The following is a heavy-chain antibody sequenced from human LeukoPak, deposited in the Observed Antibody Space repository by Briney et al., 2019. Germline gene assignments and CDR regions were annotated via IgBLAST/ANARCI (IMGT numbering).Heavy chain of an antibody. D-gene: IGHD5/OR15-5a*01. Sequence: PGGSLRLSCAASGFSFNSYGMHWVRQAPGKGLEWVAVISYDGSNKYYGDSVKGRFTISRDNAKNTLYLQMNTLRAEDTAVYYCAREMSTIDDAFDIWGQGTMVTVSS. V-gene: IGHV3-30*03. CDR3: AREMSTIDDAFDI. CDR2: ISYDGSNK. J-gene: IGHJ3*02. CDR1: GFSFNSYG.